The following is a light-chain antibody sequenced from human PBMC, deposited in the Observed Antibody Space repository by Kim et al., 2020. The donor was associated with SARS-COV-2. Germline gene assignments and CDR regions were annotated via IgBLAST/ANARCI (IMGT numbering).Light chain of an antibody. CDR2: YGS. J-gene: IGLJ1*01. CDR3: QVWDSSSVYV. V-gene: IGLV3-21*04. CDR1: NIGSKS. Sequence: SYELTQAPSVSVAPGKTATITCGGNNIGSKSVHWYQQKPGQAPVLVIYYGSDRPSGIPERFSASNSGNTATLTISRVEAGDEADYFCQVWDSSSVYVFGTGTKVTVL.